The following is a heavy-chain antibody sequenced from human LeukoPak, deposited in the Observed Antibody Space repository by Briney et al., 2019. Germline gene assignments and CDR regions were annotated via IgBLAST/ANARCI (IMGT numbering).Heavy chain of an antibody. V-gene: IGHV4-34*01. CDR3: ASSRRGGSYWGTEGYYYYYMDV. Sequence: SETLSLTCAVYGGSFSGYYWSWLRQPPGKGLEWIGEINHSGSTNYNPSLKSRVTISVDTSKNQFSPKLSSVTAADTAVYYCASSRRGGSYWGTEGYYYYYMDVWGKGTTVTVSS. CDR2: INHSGST. CDR1: GGSFSGYY. D-gene: IGHD1-26*01. J-gene: IGHJ6*03.